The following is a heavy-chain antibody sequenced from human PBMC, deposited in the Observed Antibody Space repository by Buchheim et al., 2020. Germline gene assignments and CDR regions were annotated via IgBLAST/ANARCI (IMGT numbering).Heavy chain of an antibody. CDR2: ISRAGNT. Sequence: EVQMLESGGGLAQPGGSLRLSCAASGFTFTNYAMSWVRQAPGKGLEWVSTISRAGNTYYADSVKGRFTVSRDNSKKTLLLQLNSLRAENTALYYCGTRDTSGYYNFWGQGSL. CDR1: GFTFTNYA. J-gene: IGHJ4*01. CDR3: GTRDTSGYYNF. V-gene: IGHV3-23*01. D-gene: IGHD2-2*01.